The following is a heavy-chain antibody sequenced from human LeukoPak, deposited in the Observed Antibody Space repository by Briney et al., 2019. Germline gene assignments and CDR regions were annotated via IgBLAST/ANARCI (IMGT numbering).Heavy chain of an antibody. V-gene: IGHV3-23*01. CDR2: ISGGGGST. D-gene: IGHD3-22*01. Sequence: PGGSLRLSCAASGFTFTSYSMNWVRQAPGKGLEWVSTISGGGGSTYYADSVKGRFTISRDNSKNTLYLQVNSLRAEDTAVYYCARGHHYYDSSGYYRFDYWGQGTLVTVSS. CDR3: ARGHHYYDSSGYYRFDY. J-gene: IGHJ4*02. CDR1: GFTFTSYS.